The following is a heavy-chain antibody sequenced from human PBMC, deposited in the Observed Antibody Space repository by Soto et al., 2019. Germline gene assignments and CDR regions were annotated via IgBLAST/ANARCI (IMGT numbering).Heavy chain of an antibody. CDR1: GGTFSSYT. CDR2: INPILGIA. J-gene: IGHJ4*02. CDR3: ARDPSAYDLPAY. D-gene: IGHD5-12*01. Sequence: QVQLVQSGAEVKKPGSSVKVSCKASGGTFSSYTISWVRQAPGQGLEWMGRINPILGIANYAQKFQGRVPITADISTSTAYMELSSLRSEDTAMYYFARDPSAYDLPAYWGQGTLVSVSS. V-gene: IGHV1-69*08.